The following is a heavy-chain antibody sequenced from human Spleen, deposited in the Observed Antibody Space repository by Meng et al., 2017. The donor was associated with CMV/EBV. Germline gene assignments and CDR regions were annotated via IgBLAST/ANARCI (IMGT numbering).Heavy chain of an antibody. CDR1: GFTFSSYS. Sequence: GGSLRLSCAASGFTFSSYSMNWVRQAPGKGLEWVSAIVGSGGSTYYADSVKGRFTISRDNSKNTLYLQMNSLRAEDTAVYFCVRGHTYVDFYFYGMDVWGHGTTVTVSS. V-gene: IGHV3-23*01. D-gene: IGHD5-18*01. J-gene: IGHJ6*02. CDR2: IVGSGGST. CDR3: VRGHTYVDFYFYGMDV.